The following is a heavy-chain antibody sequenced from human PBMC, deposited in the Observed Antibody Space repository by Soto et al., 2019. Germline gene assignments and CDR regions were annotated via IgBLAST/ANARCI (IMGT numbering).Heavy chain of an antibody. CDR3: AKDISLETSPYNQ. CDR2: LSGDGTTT. D-gene: IGHD3-10*01. J-gene: IGHJ4*02. Sequence: EVQLLESGGGLVQPGGSLRLSCTASGFTFSTYGMSWVRQAPGKELEGVSRLSGDGTTTYYIDHVKDRFTRSKENSRNTLSLQLNSLRTEETALYYRAKDISLETSPYNQWGEGILVTVSS. CDR1: GFTFSTYG. V-gene: IGHV3-23*01.